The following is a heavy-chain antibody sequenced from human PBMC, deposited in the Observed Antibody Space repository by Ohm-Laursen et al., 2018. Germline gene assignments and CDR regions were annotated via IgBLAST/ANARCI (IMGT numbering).Heavy chain of an antibody. CDR1: GFTFSSYA. J-gene: IGHJ6*02. CDR2: ISGSGGST. D-gene: IGHD2-15*01. V-gene: IGHV3-23*01. CDR3: TRHVVCSGGSCYAYYYYGMDV. Sequence: SLRLSCSASGFTFSSYAMSWVRQAPGKGLEWVSGISGSGGSTYYADSVKGRFTISRDDSKNTAYLQMNSLKTEDTAVYYCTRHVVCSGGSCYAYYYYGMDVWGQGTTVTVSS.